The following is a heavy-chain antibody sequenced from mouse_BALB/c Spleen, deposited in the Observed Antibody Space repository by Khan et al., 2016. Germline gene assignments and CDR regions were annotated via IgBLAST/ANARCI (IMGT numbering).Heavy chain of an antibody. CDR1: GFNIKDYY. D-gene: IGHD2-3*01. CDR3: ALDGSWFAY. Sequence: VQLQQSGAELVRPGALVKLSCKASGFNIKDYYMHWVKQRPEQGLEWIGWIDPENGNTIYDPKFQGKASITADTSSNTAYLHLSSLTSEDTAVYYCALDGSWFAYWGQGTLVTVSA. CDR2: IDPENGNT. J-gene: IGHJ3*01. V-gene: IGHV14-1*02.